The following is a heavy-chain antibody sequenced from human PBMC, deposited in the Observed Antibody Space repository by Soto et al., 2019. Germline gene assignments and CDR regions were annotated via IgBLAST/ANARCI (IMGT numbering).Heavy chain of an antibody. V-gene: IGHV4-34*01. D-gene: IGHD6-6*01. J-gene: IGHJ3*02. Sequence: SETLSLTCAAYGGSFSGYYWSWIRQPPGKGLEWIGEINHSGSTNYNPSLKSRVTISVDTSKNQFSLKLSSVTAADTAVYYCARFEYSSSSRAFDIWGQGTMVTVSS. CDR2: INHSGST. CDR3: ARFEYSSSSRAFDI. CDR1: GGSFSGYY.